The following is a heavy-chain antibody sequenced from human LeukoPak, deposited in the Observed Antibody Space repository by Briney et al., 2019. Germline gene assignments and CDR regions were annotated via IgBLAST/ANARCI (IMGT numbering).Heavy chain of an antibody. CDR1: GGTFSSYA. CDR3: ARGPTSNTNLYYFDY. D-gene: IGHD2-2*01. V-gene: IGHV1-8*03. CDR2: MNPHSGNT. J-gene: IGHJ4*02. Sequence: GASVKVSCKASGGTFSSYAINWVRQATGQGLEWMGWMNPHSGNTGYAQKFQGRVTITMHTSISTAYMELTSLRSEDTAVYYCARGPTSNTNLYYFDYWGLGTLVTVSS.